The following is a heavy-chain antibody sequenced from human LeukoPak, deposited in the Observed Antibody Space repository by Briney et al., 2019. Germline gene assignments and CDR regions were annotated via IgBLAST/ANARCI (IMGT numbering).Heavy chain of an antibody. Sequence: GGSLRLSCAASGFTLSSYWMHWVRQAPGKGLVWVSRISSDGSSTSYADSVKGRFTISRDNAKNTLYLQINSLSAEDTAVYYCARARLGYGDTVDYWGQGTLVTVSS. CDR1: GFTLSSYW. CDR2: ISSDGSST. CDR3: ARARLGYGDTVDY. J-gene: IGHJ4*02. D-gene: IGHD4-17*01. V-gene: IGHV3-74*01.